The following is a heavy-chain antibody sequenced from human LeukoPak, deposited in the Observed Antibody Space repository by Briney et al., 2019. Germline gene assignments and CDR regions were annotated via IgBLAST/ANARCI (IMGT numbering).Heavy chain of an antibody. CDR1: GGSISSYY. V-gene: IGHV4-59*01. CDR3: ARDVHCSGGSCYWFDP. CDR2: IYYSGST. J-gene: IGHJ5*02. Sequence: PSETPSLTCTVSGGSISSYYWSWIRQPPGKGLEWIGYIYYSGSTNYNPSLKSRVTISVDTSKNQFSLKLSSVTAADTAVYYCARDVHCSGGSCYWFDPWGQGTLVTVSS. D-gene: IGHD2-15*01.